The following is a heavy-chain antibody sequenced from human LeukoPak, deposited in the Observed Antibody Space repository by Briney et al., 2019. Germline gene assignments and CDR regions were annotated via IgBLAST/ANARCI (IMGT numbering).Heavy chain of an antibody. CDR2: SSRSGSII. CDR1: GFTLSGYE. J-gene: IGHJ4*02. V-gene: IGHV3-48*03. Sequence: GGSLRLSCAASGFTLSGYEMNWVRQAPGKGLEWVSYSSRSGSIIYYADSVKGRFTISRDNAKNSLYLQMNSLRAEDTAVYYCARGGPYFDYWGQGTLVTVSS. CDR3: ARGGPYFDY.